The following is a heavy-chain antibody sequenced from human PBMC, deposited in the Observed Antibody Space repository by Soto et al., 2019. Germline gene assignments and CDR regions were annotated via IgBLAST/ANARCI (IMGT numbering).Heavy chain of an antibody. Sequence: QVQLVQSGAEVKKPGSSVKVSCKSSGGTYSPYTINWVRQAPGHGLEWMGRIIPFLGVTKYGMKFQARVKITADKATNTAYMELRGLRFEDTAVYYCARDWESSVSTLSFGGLWGRGTLVTVSS. V-gene: IGHV1-69*08. J-gene: IGHJ4*02. D-gene: IGHD3-16*01. CDR3: ARDWESSVSTLSFGGL. CDR2: IIPFLGVT. CDR1: GGTYSPYT.